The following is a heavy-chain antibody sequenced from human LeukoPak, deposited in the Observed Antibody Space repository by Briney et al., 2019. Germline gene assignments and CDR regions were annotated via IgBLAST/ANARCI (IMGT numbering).Heavy chain of an antibody. CDR3: ARTIVGDLGLGDAFDI. V-gene: IGHV4-39*01. CDR1: GGSISSSSYY. CDR2: IYYSGST. J-gene: IGHJ3*02. D-gene: IGHD4-17*01. Sequence: PSETLSLTCTVSGGSISSSSYYWGWIRQPPGKGLEWIGSIYYSGSTYYNPSLKSRVTISVDTSKNQFSLKLSSVTAADTAVYYCARTIVGDLGLGDAFDIWGQGTMVTVSS.